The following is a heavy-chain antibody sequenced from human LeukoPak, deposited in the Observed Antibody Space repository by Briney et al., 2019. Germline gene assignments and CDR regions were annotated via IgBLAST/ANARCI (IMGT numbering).Heavy chain of an antibody. D-gene: IGHD1-7*01. Sequence: SVKVSCKASGGTFSSYAISWVRQAPGQGLEWMGGIIPIFGTANYAQKFQGRVTITTDESTSTAYMELSSLRSEDAAVYYCATDNWNYRPKRVYMDVWGKGTTVTVSS. J-gene: IGHJ6*03. CDR1: GGTFSSYA. V-gene: IGHV1-69*05. CDR3: ATDNWNYRPKRVYMDV. CDR2: IIPIFGTA.